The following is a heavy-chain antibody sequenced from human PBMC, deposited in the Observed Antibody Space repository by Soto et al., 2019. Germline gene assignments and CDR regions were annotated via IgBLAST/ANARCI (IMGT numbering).Heavy chain of an antibody. J-gene: IGHJ4*02. CDR3: ASTYYFGAGSGY. D-gene: IGHD3-10*01. Sequence: QLQLQESGPGLVKPSETLSLTCTVSGGSISSSYYWGWIRQPPGKGLEWIGSIYYSGTTYYNPSLPMRVTPSVDTSKNQFSLTLRSVTAADTAVYYCASTYYFGAGSGYWGQGTLVTVSS. CDR2: IYYSGTT. CDR1: GGSISSSYY. V-gene: IGHV4-39*01.